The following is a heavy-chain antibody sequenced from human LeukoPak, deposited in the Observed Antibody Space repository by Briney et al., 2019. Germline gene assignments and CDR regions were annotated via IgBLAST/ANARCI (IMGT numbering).Heavy chain of an antibody. CDR2: ISSSGSTI. Sequence: GGSLRLSCVDSGFTFSSYSMNWVRQAPGKGLEWISYISSSGSTIYYADSVKGRLTISRDNAKNSLYLQMNSLRDEDTAVYYCTREYLTVSYFDYWGQGTLVTVSS. J-gene: IGHJ4*02. CDR3: TREYLTVSYFDY. V-gene: IGHV3-48*02. CDR1: GFTFSSYS. D-gene: IGHD4-11*01.